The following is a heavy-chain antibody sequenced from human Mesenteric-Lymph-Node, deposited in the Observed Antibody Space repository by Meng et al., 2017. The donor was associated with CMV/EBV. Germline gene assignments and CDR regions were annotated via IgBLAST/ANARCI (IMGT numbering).Heavy chain of an antibody. Sequence: SCKASGYTFTGCYIHWLRQAPGQGLEWVAVISYDGSNKYYADSVKGRFTISRDNSKNTLYLQMNSLRAEDTAVYYCARALWFGLYGMDVWGQGTTVTVSS. V-gene: IGHV3-30*16. J-gene: IGHJ6*02. CDR1: GYTFTGCY. D-gene: IGHD3-10*01. CDR3: ARALWFGLYGMDV. CDR2: ISYDGSNK.